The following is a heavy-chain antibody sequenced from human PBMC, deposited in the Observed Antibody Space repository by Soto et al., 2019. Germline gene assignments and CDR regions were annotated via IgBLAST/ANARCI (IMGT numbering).Heavy chain of an antibody. CDR1: GFTFSSCT. V-gene: IGHV3-21*06. CDR2: ISPSSGHI. CDR3: SGCSGGACHKNYGMDV. Sequence: EVPLVESGGGLVQPGGSLRLSCAVSGFTFSSCTMNWVRQAPGKGLEWVSSISPSSGHIYYADSVKGRFTISRDNAKNSLFLQMNSLRGEDTAVYYCSGCSGGACHKNYGMDVWGQGTTVTVSS. D-gene: IGHD2-15*01. J-gene: IGHJ6*02.